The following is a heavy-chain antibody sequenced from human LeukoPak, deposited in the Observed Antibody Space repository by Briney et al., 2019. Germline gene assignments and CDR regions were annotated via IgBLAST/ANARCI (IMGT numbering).Heavy chain of an antibody. CDR1: GDTTHY. CDR3: ARHNGGGVGSYVAPGPPDYFDY. D-gene: IGHD1-26*01. CDR2: IYFSGSA. V-gene: IGHV4-39*01. J-gene: IGHJ4*02. Sequence: SETLSLTCSVSGDTTHYWGWIRQPPGKGLECIGSIYFSGSAYYNPSLRSRVTISLDTSKKQLSLKLSSVTAADTAIYYCARHNGGGVGSYVAPGPPDYFDYWGQGTLVTVSS.